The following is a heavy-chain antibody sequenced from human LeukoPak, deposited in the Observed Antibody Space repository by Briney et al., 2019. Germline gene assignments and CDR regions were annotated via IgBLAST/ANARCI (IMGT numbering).Heavy chain of an antibody. V-gene: IGHV4-61*02. CDR3: ARGNQEYSTPLDY. D-gene: IGHD1-14*01. CDR2: IYTSGTT. CDR1: GGSISSGSYY. Sequence: SETLSLTCTVSGGSISSGSYYWSWIRQPAGKGMEWIGRIYTSGTTNYNPSLKSRVAVSMDTSENQFSLKLTSVTAEDTAVYYCARGNQEYSTPLDYWGQGTLVTVSS. J-gene: IGHJ4*02.